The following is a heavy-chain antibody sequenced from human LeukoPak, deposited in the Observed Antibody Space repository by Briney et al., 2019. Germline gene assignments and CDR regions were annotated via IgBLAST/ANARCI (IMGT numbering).Heavy chain of an antibody. J-gene: IGHJ3*01. D-gene: IGHD3-22*01. CDR2: MNPNSGNT. CDR1: GYTFTNYD. CDR3: ASDTSHTGGYYYREDAFDV. Sequence: ASVKVSCKASGYTFTNYDINWVRQATGQGLEWMGWMNPNSGNTGYAQKFQGRVTMTRNTSISTAYMELNSLTSEDTAVYYCASDTSHTGGYYYREDAFDVWGQGTMVAVSS. V-gene: IGHV1-8*01.